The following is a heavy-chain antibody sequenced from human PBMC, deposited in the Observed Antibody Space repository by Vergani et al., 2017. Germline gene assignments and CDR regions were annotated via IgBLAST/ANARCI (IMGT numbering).Heavy chain of an antibody. J-gene: IGHJ6*02. CDR2: ISAYNGNT. Sequence: QVQLVQSGAEVKKPGASVKVSCKASGYTFTSYGISWVRQAPGQGLEWMGWISAYNGNTNHAQKLQGRVTMTTDNSTSTAYMGLRSLRSDDTAVYYCARDGSGSLYYYYYGMDVWGQGTTVTVSS. CDR1: GYTFTSYG. V-gene: IGHV1-18*01. CDR3: ARDGSGSLYYYYYGMDV. D-gene: IGHD3-10*01.